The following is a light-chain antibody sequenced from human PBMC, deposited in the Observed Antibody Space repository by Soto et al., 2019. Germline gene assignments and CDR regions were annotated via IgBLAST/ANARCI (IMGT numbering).Light chain of an antibody. CDR1: SGHSSYI. CDR2: LEGSGSY. CDR3: ETWDSNIHWV. V-gene: IGLV4-60*02. Sequence: QSVLTQSSSASASLGSWVKLTCTLSSGHSSYIIAWHQQQPGKAPRYLMKLEGSGSYHKGSGVPDRFSGSSSGADRYLTISNLQFEDEADYYCETWDSNIHWVFGGGTKVTVL. J-gene: IGLJ3*02.